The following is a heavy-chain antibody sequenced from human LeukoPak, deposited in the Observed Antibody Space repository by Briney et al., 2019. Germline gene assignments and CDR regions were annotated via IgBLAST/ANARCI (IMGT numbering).Heavy chain of an antibody. Sequence: PGGSLRLSCAASGFIFDDYAMHWVRQAPGKGLEWVSGISWNSGSIGYADSVKGRFTISRDNAKNSLSLQMNSLRAEDTAVYYCAKGPQQWLALYFDYWGQGTLVTVSS. J-gene: IGHJ4*02. CDR2: ISWNSGSI. V-gene: IGHV3-9*01. D-gene: IGHD6-19*01. CDR3: AKGPQQWLALYFDY. CDR1: GFIFDDYA.